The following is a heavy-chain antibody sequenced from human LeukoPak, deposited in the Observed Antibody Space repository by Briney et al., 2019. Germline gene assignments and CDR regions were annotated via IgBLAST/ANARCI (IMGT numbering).Heavy chain of an antibody. V-gene: IGHV3-23*01. J-gene: IGHJ4*02. D-gene: IGHD3-22*01. CDR1: GFTFSSYA. CDR2: ISGSGGST. CDR3: AKDGQYYYDSSGYFDY. Sequence: AGSLRLSCAASGFTFSSYAMSWLRQAPPKGLEWVSAISGSGGSTYYADSVQGLFTIFRENSKTTLYLQMNSLRAEDTAVYYCAKDGQYYYDSSGYFDYWGQGTLVTVSS.